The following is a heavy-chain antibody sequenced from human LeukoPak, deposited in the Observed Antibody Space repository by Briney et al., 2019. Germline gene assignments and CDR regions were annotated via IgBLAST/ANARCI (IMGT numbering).Heavy chain of an antibody. J-gene: IGHJ4*02. D-gene: IGHD1-26*01. Sequence: GGSLRLSCAVSGFTFSSFWMHWVRQAPGKGLVWVSHINTDGSTTRYADSVKGRFTISRDNAKNTVYLQMNTLRAEDTAVYYCARVLGGSSGYFDYWGQGTLVTVSS. V-gene: IGHV3-74*01. CDR2: INTDGSTT. CDR3: ARVLGGSSGYFDY. CDR1: GFTFSSFW.